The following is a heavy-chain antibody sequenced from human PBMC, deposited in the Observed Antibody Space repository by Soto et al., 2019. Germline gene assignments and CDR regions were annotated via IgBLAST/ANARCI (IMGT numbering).Heavy chain of an antibody. V-gene: IGHV3-23*01. CDR3: AKSDHNGVLSYFDI. Sequence: GGSLRLSCTASGFTFSNYAMSWVRQAPGKGLKWVSAISYTGGSSYYTDSVKGRFTISRDNSKNTLFLQLNSLRAEDTAVYYCAKSDHNGVLSYFDIWGQGTMVTVSS. CDR1: GFTFSNYA. D-gene: IGHD3-3*01. J-gene: IGHJ3*02. CDR2: ISYTGGSS.